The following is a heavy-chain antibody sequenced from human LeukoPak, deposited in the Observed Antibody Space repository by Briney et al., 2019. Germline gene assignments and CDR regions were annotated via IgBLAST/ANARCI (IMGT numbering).Heavy chain of an antibody. D-gene: IGHD3-16*01. CDR2: ISTDGGST. CDR1: GFTFSNYP. V-gene: IGHV3-64D*06. Sequence: GMSLRLSCAASGFTFSNYPMYWVRQAPGKGLEYVAAISTDGGSTYYADSVKGRFTISRDNSKNTLYLQMSSLRAEDTAVYYCVKDLRVGGDYWGQGTLDTVSS. CDR3: VKDLRVGGDY. J-gene: IGHJ4*02.